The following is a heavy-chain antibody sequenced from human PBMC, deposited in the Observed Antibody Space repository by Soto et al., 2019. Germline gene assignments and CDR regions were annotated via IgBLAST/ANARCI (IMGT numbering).Heavy chain of an antibody. CDR3: AKANFWSGPIDY. Sequence: GESLRLSCVASGFTFDDYAMHSVRQAPGKGLEWVSGISWNSGSIGYADSVKGRFTISRDNAKNSLYLQMNSLRAEDTALYYCAKANFWSGPIDYWGQGTLVTVSS. D-gene: IGHD3-3*01. CDR2: ISWNSGSI. J-gene: IGHJ4*02. V-gene: IGHV3-9*01. CDR1: GFTFDDYA.